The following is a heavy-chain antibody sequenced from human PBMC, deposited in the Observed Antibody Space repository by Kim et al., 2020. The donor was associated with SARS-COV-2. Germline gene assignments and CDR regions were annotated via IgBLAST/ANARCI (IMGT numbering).Heavy chain of an antibody. CDR3: AKSFSGGYFGYDY. CDR2: ISYDGSNK. D-gene: IGHD1-26*01. V-gene: IGHV3-30*18. Sequence: GGSLRLSCAASGFTFNTYGMHWVRQAPGKGLEWVAVISYDGSNKYYADSVKGRFTISRDNSKNTLYLQMNSLRIEDTAVYYCAKSFSGGYFGYDYWGQGTLGTVSP. J-gene: IGHJ4*02. CDR1: GFTFNTYG.